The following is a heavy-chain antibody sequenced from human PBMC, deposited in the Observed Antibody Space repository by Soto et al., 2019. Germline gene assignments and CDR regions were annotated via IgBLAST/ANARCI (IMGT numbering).Heavy chain of an antibody. V-gene: IGHV1-18*01. Sequence: VASVKVSCKASGYSFTKYGINWVRQAPGQGLEWMGWISGNSGNSNYARKLQGRVTLTTDTSTSTAYMELRSLTSDDTAVYFCARDEKDYCSSASCPYFDYWGQGALVTV. J-gene: IGHJ4*02. CDR2: ISGNSGNS. CDR1: GYSFTKYG. CDR3: ARDEKDYCSSASCPYFDY. D-gene: IGHD2-2*01.